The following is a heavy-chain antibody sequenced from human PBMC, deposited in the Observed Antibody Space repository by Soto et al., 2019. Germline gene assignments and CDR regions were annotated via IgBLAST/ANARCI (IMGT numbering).Heavy chain of an antibody. V-gene: IGHV3-33*01. CDR3: ARDLSARGSSSTSPYYYYGMDV. CDR2: IWYDGSNK. J-gene: IGHJ6*02. Sequence: TGGSLRLSCAASGFTFSSYGMHWVRQAPGKGLEGGGVIWYDGSNKYYADSVKGRFTISRDNSKNTLYLQMNSLRAEDTAVYYCARDLSARGSSSTSPYYYYGMDVWGQGTTVTVSS. D-gene: IGHD2-2*01. CDR1: GFTFSSYG.